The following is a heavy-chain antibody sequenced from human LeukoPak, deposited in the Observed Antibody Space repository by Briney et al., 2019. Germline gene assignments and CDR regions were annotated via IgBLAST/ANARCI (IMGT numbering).Heavy chain of an antibody. J-gene: IGHJ4*02. CDR3: ARAAAGTTIDY. CDR1: GFTFSSYG. Sequence: GRSLRLSCAASGFTFSSYGMHWVRQAPGKGLEWVAVISYDGSNKYYADSVKGRFTISRDNSKNTLYLQMNSLRAEDTAVYYCARAAAGTTIDYWGQGTLVTVSS. V-gene: IGHV3-30*03. CDR2: ISYDGSNK. D-gene: IGHD6-13*01.